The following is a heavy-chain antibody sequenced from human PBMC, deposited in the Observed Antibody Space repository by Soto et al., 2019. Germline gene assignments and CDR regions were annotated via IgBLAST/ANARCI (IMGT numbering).Heavy chain of an antibody. CDR1: GGTFSSYA. CDR3: ARAVGATTTYYYGMDV. J-gene: IGHJ6*02. V-gene: IGHV1-69*06. Sequence: QVQLVQSGAEVKKPGSSVKVSCKASGGTFSSYAISWVRQAPGQGLEWMGGIIPIFGTANYAQKFQGRVKLTADKSTSTAYMELSSLRSEDTAVYYCARAVGATTTYYYGMDVWGQGTTVTVSS. D-gene: IGHD1-26*01. CDR2: IIPIFGTA.